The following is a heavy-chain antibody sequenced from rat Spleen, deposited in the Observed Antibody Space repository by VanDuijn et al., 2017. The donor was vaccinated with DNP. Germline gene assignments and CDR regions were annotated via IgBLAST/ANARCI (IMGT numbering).Heavy chain of an antibody. V-gene: IGHV5-29*01. D-gene: IGHD4-1*01. J-gene: IGHJ3*01. CDR2: ISYDGLTT. Sequence: EVQLVESDGGLVQPGRSLKLPCAASGFTFSDYYMAWVRQAPTKGLEWVATISYDGLTTYYRDSVRGRFTISRDNAKSTLYLQMDSLKSEDTATYYCARIDGGFAYWGQGTLVTVSS. CDR1: GFTFSDYY. CDR3: ARIDGGFAY.